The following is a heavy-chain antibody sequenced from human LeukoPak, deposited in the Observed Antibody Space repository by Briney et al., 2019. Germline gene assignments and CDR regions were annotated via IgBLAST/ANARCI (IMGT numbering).Heavy chain of an antibody. Sequence: QPGRSLRLSCAASGFTFSSYGMHWVRQAPGKGLEWVAVISYDGSNKYYADSVKGRFTISRDNSKNTLYLQMNSLRAEDTAVYYCARDWDSSSSGYWGQGTLVTVSS. CDR3: ARDWDSSSSGY. J-gene: IGHJ4*02. D-gene: IGHD6-6*01. CDR2: ISYDGSNK. CDR1: GFTFSSYG. V-gene: IGHV3-30*03.